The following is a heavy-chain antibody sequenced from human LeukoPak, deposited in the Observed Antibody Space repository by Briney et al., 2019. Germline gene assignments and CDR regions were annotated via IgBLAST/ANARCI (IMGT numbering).Heavy chain of an antibody. CDR1: GXSISNYY. CDR2: INYSGNT. CDR3: ASRPYVWGSYRYFDY. D-gene: IGHD3-16*02. Sequence: PSETLSLTCTVSGXSISNYYWSWIRQPPGKGLEWIAYINYSGNTNYNPSLKSRVTISVDTSKNQFSLKLTSVTAADTAVYYCASRPYVWGSYRYFDYWGQGTLVTVSS. J-gene: IGHJ4*02. V-gene: IGHV4-59*08.